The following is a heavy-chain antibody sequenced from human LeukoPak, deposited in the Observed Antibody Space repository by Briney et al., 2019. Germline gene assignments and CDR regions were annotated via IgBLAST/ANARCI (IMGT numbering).Heavy chain of an antibody. CDR2: INPSGGST. CDR1: GYTFTGYY. J-gene: IGHJ5*02. D-gene: IGHD3-9*01. Sequence: ASVKVSCKASGYTFTGYYMHWVRQAPGQGLEWMGIINPSGGSTSYAQKFQGRVTMTRDTSTSTVYMELSSLRSEDTAVYYCAREEVVRYFDWLRNWFDPWGQGTLVTVSS. V-gene: IGHV1-46*01. CDR3: AREEVVRYFDWLRNWFDP.